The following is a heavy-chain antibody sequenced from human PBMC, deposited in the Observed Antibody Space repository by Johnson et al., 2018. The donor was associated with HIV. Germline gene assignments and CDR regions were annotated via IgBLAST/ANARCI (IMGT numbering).Heavy chain of an antibody. D-gene: IGHD1-20*01. CDR1: GFTFSDYY. J-gene: IGHJ3*02. CDR3: ARDNWNDADGAFDI. Sequence: VQLVESGGGLVKPGGSLRLSCAASGFTFSDYYMSWIRQAPGKGLDCVSYISSGGGTIYYADSVRGRFTISRDNAKNSLYLQMNSLRAEDTAVYYCARDNWNDADGAFDIWGQGTMVTVSS. V-gene: IGHV3-11*04. CDR2: ISSGGGTI.